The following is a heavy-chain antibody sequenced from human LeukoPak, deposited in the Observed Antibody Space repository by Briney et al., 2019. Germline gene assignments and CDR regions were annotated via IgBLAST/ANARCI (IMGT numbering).Heavy chain of an antibody. Sequence: SETLTLTCAVYSGSFSNYYWSWIRQPPGKGLEWIGEINQSGSTNYNPSLKSRVTISVDTSKNQSSLKLSSVTAADTAVYYCARGGGRAGSSSSPPNWLDPWGQGTLVTVSS. J-gene: IGHJ5*02. CDR3: ARGGGRAGSSSSPPNWLDP. CDR1: SGSFSNYY. D-gene: IGHD6-6*01. V-gene: IGHV4-34*01. CDR2: INQSGST.